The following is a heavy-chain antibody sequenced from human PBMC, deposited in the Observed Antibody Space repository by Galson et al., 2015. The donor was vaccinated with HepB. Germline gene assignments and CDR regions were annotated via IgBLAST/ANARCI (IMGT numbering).Heavy chain of an antibody. V-gene: IGHV3-30*18. CDR2: ISYDGSNK. J-gene: IGHJ4*02. CDR1: GFTFSSYG. CDR3: AKGGIVLMVYGTHIDY. D-gene: IGHD2-8*01. Sequence: SLRLSCAASGFTFSSYGMHWVRQAPGKGLEWVAVISYDGSNKYYADSVKGRFTISRDNSKNTLYLQMNSLRAEDTAVYYCAKGGIVLMVYGTHIDYWGQGTLVTVSS.